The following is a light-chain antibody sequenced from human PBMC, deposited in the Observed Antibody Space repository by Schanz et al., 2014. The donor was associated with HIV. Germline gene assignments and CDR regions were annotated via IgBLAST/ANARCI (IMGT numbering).Light chain of an antibody. CDR3: QQYNNWPPAWT. V-gene: IGKV3-20*01. CDR1: QSVSSSY. Sequence: EIVLTQSPGTLSLSPGERATLSCRASQSVSSSYLAWYQQKPGQAPRLLMYGASSRVTGIPDRFSGSGSGTEFTLPISSLQSEDFAVYYCQQYNNWPPAWTFGQGTKVEIK. CDR2: GAS. J-gene: IGKJ1*01.